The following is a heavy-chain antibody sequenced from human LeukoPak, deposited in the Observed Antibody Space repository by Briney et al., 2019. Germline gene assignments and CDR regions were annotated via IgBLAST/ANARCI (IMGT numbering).Heavy chain of an antibody. D-gene: IGHD3-10*01. Sequence: SQTLSLTCTVSGGSISSGTYYWSWIRQPAGKGLEWIGRVYSSGSTDYNPSLKSRLSISVDTSKIQFSLRLSSVTVADTAVYYCARTPLRGATFFTSYPNWFDTWGQGTLVTVSS. CDR1: GGSISSGTYY. V-gene: IGHV4-61*02. J-gene: IGHJ5*02. CDR2: VYSSGST. CDR3: ARTPLRGATFFTSYPNWFDT.